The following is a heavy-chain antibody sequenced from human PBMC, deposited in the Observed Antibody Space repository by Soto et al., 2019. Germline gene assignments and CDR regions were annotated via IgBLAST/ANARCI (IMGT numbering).Heavy chain of an antibody. J-gene: IGHJ6*02. CDR3: ARGVGHYQYGMDV. Sequence: EVQLLESGGGLVQPGGSLRLSCAASGFTFSSYAMSWVRQAPGKGLEWVSTISGSGGSTYYNPSLKSRVSISLDTSKNQFSLKLSSVSAADTAVYHCARGVGHYQYGMDVWGQGTTVTVSS. V-gene: IGHV3-23*02. CDR2: ISGSGGST. CDR1: GFTFSSYA. D-gene: IGHD3-16*01.